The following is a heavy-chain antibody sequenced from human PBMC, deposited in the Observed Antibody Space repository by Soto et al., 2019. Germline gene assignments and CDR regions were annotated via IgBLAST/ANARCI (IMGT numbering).Heavy chain of an antibody. CDR1: GGSFSGYY. CDR3: ARRLWFGELSAFDI. D-gene: IGHD3-10*01. Sequence: PSETLSLTCAVYGGSFSGYYWSWIRQPPGKGLEWIGEINHSGSTNYNPSLKSRVTISVDTSKNQFSLKLSSVTAADTAVYYCARRLWFGELSAFDIWGQGTMVTVS. CDR2: INHSGST. J-gene: IGHJ3*02. V-gene: IGHV4-34*01.